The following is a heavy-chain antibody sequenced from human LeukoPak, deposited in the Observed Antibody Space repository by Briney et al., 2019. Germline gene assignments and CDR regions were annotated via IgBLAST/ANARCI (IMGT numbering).Heavy chain of an antibody. CDR1: GFTFSSYG. V-gene: IGHV3-30*02. D-gene: IGHD3-10*01. CDR2: IRYDGSNK. J-gene: IGHJ4*02. CDR3: AKDFELWFGELSSFDY. Sequence: GGSLRLSCAASGFTFSSYGMHWVRQAPGKGLEWVAFIRYDGSNKYYADSVKGRFTISRDNSKNTLYLQMNSLRAEDTAVYYCAKDFELWFGELSSFDYWGQGSLVTVSS.